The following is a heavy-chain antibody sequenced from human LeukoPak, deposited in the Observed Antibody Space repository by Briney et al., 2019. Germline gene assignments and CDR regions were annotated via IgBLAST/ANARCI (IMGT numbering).Heavy chain of an antibody. J-gene: IGHJ4*02. Sequence: GGSLRLSCAASGFTFSSYAMSWVRQAPGKGLEWVANIKQDGSEKYYVDSVKGRFTISRDNAKNPLYLQMNSLRAEDTAVYYCASHPYSSSWYYFDYWGQGTLVTVSS. D-gene: IGHD6-13*01. V-gene: IGHV3-7*01. CDR2: IKQDGSEK. CDR1: GFTFSSYA. CDR3: ASHPYSSSWYYFDY.